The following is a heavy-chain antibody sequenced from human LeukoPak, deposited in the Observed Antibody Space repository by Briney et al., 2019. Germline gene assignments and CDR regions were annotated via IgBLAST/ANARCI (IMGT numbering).Heavy chain of an antibody. J-gene: IGHJ5*02. V-gene: IGHV4-38-2*02. CDR3: ARGAGKTIFGVVQGWFDP. CDR2: IYHSGRT. CDR1: GYSSSSGDY. D-gene: IGHD3-3*01. Sequence: SETLFLTCTVSGYSSSSGDYWGWIRQPPGKGLEGIGIIYHSGRTYYNPSLKSRLTISVDKSKNQFSLKLSSVTAADTAVYYCARGAGKTIFGVVQGWFDPWGQGTLVTVSS.